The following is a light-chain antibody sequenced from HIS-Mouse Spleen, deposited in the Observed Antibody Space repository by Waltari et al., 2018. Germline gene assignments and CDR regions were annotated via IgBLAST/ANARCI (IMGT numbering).Light chain of an antibody. CDR3: QSYDSSNLV. J-gene: IGLJ3*02. CDR2: EDN. V-gene: IGLV6-57*04. CDR1: SRSIASNY. Sequence: NFMLTQPHSVSESPGKTVTISCTRSSRSIASNYAQWYQQRPGSAPTTVIYEDNQRPSGVPDRFSGSIDSSSNSASLTISGLKTEDEADYYCQSYDSSNLVFGGGTKLTVL.